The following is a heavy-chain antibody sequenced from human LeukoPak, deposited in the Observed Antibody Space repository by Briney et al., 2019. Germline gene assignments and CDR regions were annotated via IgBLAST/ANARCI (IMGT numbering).Heavy chain of an antibody. Sequence: GGSLRLSCAASGFTFSSYAMHWVRQAPGKGLEYVSPISSNGGSTYYANSVKGRFTISRDNSKNTLYLQMGSLRAEDMAVYYCARKAPPMYGDFEYGMDVWGQGTTVTVSS. D-gene: IGHD4-17*01. J-gene: IGHJ6*02. V-gene: IGHV3-64*01. CDR3: ARKAPPMYGDFEYGMDV. CDR1: GFTFSSYA. CDR2: ISSNGGST.